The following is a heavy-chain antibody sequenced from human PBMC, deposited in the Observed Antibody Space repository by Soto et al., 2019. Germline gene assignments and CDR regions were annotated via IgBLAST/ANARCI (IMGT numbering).Heavy chain of an antibody. J-gene: IGHJ4*02. CDR2: INPSGGST. V-gene: IGHV1-46*01. Sequence: GASVKVSCKASGYTFTSYYMHWVRQAPGQGLEWMGIINPSGGSTSYAQKFQGRVTMTRDTSTSTVYMELSSLRSEDTAVYYCARDDGYCSGGSCYGGPGVTTAFDYWGQGTLVTVSS. D-gene: IGHD2-15*01. CDR1: GYTFTSYY. CDR3: ARDDGYCSGGSCYGGPGVTTAFDY.